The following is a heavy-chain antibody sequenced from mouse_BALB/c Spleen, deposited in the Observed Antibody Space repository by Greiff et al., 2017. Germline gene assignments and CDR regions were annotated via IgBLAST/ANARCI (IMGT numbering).Heavy chain of an antibody. CDR2: ISYSGST. CDR1: GYSITSDYA. CDR3: ARSRDGYYGAMDY. V-gene: IGHV3-2*02. Sequence: DVKLQESGPGLVKPSQSLSLTCTVTGYSITSDYAWNWIRQFPGNKLEWMGYISYSGSTSYNPSLKSRISITRDTSKNQFFLQLNSVTTEDTATYYCARSRDGYYGAMDYWGQGTSVTVSS. D-gene: IGHD2-3*01. J-gene: IGHJ4*01.